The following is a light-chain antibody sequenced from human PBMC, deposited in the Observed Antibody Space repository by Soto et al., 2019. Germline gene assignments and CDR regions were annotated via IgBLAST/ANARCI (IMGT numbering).Light chain of an antibody. CDR2: GAS. CDR1: QSVSSN. Sequence: EIVLTQSPATLSVSPGERATLSCRASQSVSSNLAWYQQKPGQAPRRLIYGASTRATGIPDRFSGSGSGTEFTLTISSLQPEDFAVYYCEQYNNWFSITFGQGTRLEN. J-gene: IGKJ5*01. CDR3: EQYNNWFSIT. V-gene: IGKV3D-15*01.